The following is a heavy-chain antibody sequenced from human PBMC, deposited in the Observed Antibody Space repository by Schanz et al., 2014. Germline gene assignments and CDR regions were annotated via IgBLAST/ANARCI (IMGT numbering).Heavy chain of an antibody. V-gene: IGHV3-48*01. Sequence: EVQFVESGGCVVQPRRSLRLSCAASGITFSTHSFNWVRQAPGKGLEWISYITYNGGTIYYADSVKSRFTISRDNAKNSLYLEMNSLRAEDTALYYCARDRRNADLDYWGQGTLVTVSS. J-gene: IGHJ4*02. CDR3: ARDRRNADLDY. CDR1: GITFSTHS. CDR2: ITYNGGTI. D-gene: IGHD1-1*01.